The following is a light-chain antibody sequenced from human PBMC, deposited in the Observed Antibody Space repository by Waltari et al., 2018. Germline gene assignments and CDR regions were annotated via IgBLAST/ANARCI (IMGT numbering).Light chain of an antibody. V-gene: IGKV1-5*03. CDR1: QSISSW. CDR3: QQYNNYPYT. Sequence: DIQVTQSPSTLSASLGDRVTITCRASQSISSWLAWYQQKPGKAPQIRSKKAAGLESGVPSRFTGSGSGTEFTLTISSLQPDDFATYYCQQYNNYPYTFGQGTKLEIK. CDR2: KAA. J-gene: IGKJ2*01.